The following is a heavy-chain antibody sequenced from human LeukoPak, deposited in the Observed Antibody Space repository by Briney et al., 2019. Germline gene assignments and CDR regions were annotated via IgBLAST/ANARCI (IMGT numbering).Heavy chain of an antibody. D-gene: IGHD6-13*01. J-gene: IGHJ4*02. V-gene: IGHV3-21*01. CDR1: GFTFSSYS. Sequence: GGSLRLSRAASGFTFSSYSMNWVRQAPGKGLEWVSSITGSSSYIYYADLVKGRFTISRDNAKNSLYLQINSLRAEDTAVYYCARGLGSSWYSPDYWGQGTLVTVSS. CDR3: ARGLGSSWYSPDY. CDR2: ITGSSSYI.